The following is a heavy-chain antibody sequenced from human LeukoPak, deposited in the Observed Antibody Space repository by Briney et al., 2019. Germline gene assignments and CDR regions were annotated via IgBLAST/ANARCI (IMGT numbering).Heavy chain of an antibody. D-gene: IGHD6-19*01. CDR1: GGSISSSSYY. V-gene: IGHV4-39*01. CDR3: ARQSQWLVHFDY. Sequence: SETLSLTCTVSGGSISSSSYYWGWIRQPPGKGLEWIGSIYYSASTYYNPSLKNRATISVDPSKNQSSLKLSSVTAANTAVYYCARQSQWLVHFDYWGQGTLVTVSS. CDR2: IYYSAST. J-gene: IGHJ4*02.